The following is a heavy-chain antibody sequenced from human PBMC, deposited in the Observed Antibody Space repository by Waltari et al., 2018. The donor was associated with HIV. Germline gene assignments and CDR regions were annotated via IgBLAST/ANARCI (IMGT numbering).Heavy chain of an antibody. Sequence: EVQLVESGGGLIQPGGSLRLSCAASGFTVSSVYMSWVRQAPGKGLGGVSVIHRSGGTNYADSVKGRFTISRDNSKNTLYLQMNSLGAEDTAVYYCARDTTVVGTRYFDYWGRGTLVTVSS. CDR3: ARDTTVVGTRYFDY. CDR2: IHRSGGT. D-gene: IGHD6-13*01. V-gene: IGHV3-53*01. CDR1: GFTVSSVY. J-gene: IGHJ4*02.